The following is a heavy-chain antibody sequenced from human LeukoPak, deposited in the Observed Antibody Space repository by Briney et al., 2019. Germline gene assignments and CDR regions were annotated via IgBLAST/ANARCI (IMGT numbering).Heavy chain of an antibody. J-gene: IGHJ4*02. CDR3: ARDPSPVDTAMVKEFDY. Sequence: SETLSLTCTVSGGSISSSSYYWGWIRQPPGKGLEWIGSIYYSGSTYYNPSLKSRVTISVDTSKNQFSLKLSSVTAADTAVYYCARDPSPVDTAMVKEFDYWGQGTLVTVSS. D-gene: IGHD5-18*01. CDR1: GGSISSSSYY. V-gene: IGHV4-39*07. CDR2: IYYSGST.